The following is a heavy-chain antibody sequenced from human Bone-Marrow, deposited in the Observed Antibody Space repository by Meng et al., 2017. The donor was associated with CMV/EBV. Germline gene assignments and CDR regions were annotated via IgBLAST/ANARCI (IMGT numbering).Heavy chain of an antibody. V-gene: IGHV1-2*02. D-gene: IGHD1-26*01. J-gene: IGHJ4*02. CDR2: INPNSGGT. CDR3: ARDVVGAVGYFDY. CDR1: GYTFTGYY. Sequence: VQLGQSGAEVKKPGASVKVSCKASGYTFTGYYMHWVRQAPGQGLEWMGWINPNSGGTNYAQKFQGRVTMTRDTSISTAYMELSRLRSEDTAVYYCARDVVGAVGYFDYWGQGTLVTVSS.